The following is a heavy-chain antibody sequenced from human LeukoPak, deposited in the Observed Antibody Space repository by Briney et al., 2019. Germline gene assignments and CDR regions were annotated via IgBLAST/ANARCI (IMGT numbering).Heavy chain of an antibody. Sequence: GESLKISCKGSADRFTTYWIGWVRQMPGKGLEWMGIIYPGDSYTRYSPSFQGQVTISADKSISTAYLQWSSLKASDTAMYYCARHGRGEMPDVWGQGTLVTVSS. CDR1: ADRFTTYW. CDR2: IYPGDSYT. J-gene: IGHJ4*02. D-gene: IGHD3-16*01. V-gene: IGHV5-51*01. CDR3: ARHGRGEMPDV.